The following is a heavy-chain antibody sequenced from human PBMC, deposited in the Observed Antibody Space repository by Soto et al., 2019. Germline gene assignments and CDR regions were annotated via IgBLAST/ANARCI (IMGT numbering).Heavy chain of an antibody. Sequence: QVQLQESGPGLVKPSQTLSLTCTVSGGSISSGGYYWSWIRQHPGKGLEWIGYIYYSGSTYYNPSLTSRVTISVDPSKNQFYLKLSSVTAADTAVYYCARCDESGDYYFDYWGQGTLVTVSS. J-gene: IGHJ4*02. CDR2: IYYSGST. CDR1: GGSISSGGYY. V-gene: IGHV4-31*03. CDR3: ARCDESGDYYFDY. D-gene: IGHD3-10*01.